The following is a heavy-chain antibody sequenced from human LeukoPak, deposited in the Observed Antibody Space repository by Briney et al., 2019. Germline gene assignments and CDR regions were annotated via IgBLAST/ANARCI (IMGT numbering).Heavy chain of an antibody. CDR1: GGSISIYY. Sequence: SETLSLTCTVSGGSISIYYWSWIRQPAGKGLEWIGRIYTSGSTNYNPSLKSRVTMSVDTSKNQFSLKLSSVTAADTAVYYCAGHSRGSGYSPGYYYYYMDVWGKGTTVTVSS. CDR2: IYTSGST. V-gene: IGHV4-4*07. CDR3: AGHSRGSGYSPGYYYYYMDV. J-gene: IGHJ6*03. D-gene: IGHD3-22*01.